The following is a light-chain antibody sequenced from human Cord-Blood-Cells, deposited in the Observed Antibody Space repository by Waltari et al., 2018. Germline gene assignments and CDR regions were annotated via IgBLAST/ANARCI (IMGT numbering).Light chain of an antibody. CDR3: CSYAGSYTWV. V-gene: IGLV2-11*01. CDR1: SSDVGGYNY. CDR2: AVS. Sequence: QSALTQPRSVSGSPGQSVTISCTGTSSDVGGYNYVSWYQQHPGKAPQLMIYAVSKRPSGVPDRFSGSKSGNTASLTISGRQAEDEADYYCCSYAGSYTWVFGGGTKLTVL. J-gene: IGLJ3*02.